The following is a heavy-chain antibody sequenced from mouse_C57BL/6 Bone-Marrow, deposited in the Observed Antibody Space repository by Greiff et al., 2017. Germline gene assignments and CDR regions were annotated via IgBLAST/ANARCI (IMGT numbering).Heavy chain of an antibody. V-gene: IGHV10-1*01. CDR2: IRSKSNNYAT. D-gene: IGHD2-1*01. CDR1: GFSFNTYA. CDR3: VSNYPYAMDY. J-gene: IGHJ4*01. Sequence: EVKLVESGGGLVQPKGSLKLSCAASGFSFNTYAMNWVRQAPGKGLEWVARIRSKSNNYATYYADSVKDRFTISRDDSESMLYLQMNNLKTEDTAMYYCVSNYPYAMDYWGQGTSVTVSS.